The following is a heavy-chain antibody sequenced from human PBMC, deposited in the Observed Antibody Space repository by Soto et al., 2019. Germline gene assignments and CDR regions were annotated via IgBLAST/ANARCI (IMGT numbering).Heavy chain of an antibody. D-gene: IGHD4-17*01. V-gene: IGHV1-69*13. CDR3: SREVGYGDFSAALLY. CDR1: GGTFSNHS. CDR2: TVTLVGTE. J-gene: IGHJ4*02. Sequence: SVKVSCKASGGTFSNHSINWVRQAAGQGLDWMGGTVTLVGTEAYAQYFKGRATSTANQSASTVFVDLSSLSSDDTAVYYCSREVGYGDFSAALLYWGQETRVTVS.